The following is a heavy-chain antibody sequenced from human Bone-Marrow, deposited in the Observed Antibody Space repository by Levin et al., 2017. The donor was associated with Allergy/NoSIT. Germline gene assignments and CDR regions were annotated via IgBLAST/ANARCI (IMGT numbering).Heavy chain of an antibody. D-gene: IGHD1-26*01. J-gene: IGHJ5*02. CDR1: GGTFSTIS. Sequence: GGSLRLSCKASGGTFSTISITWVRQAPGHGLEWMGGIIPIFGSTDYAQKFQGRVTITADDSTGTAYMEVSSLTSEDTAVYYCARTMWQQSGGEWFDPWGQGTLVTVSS. V-gene: IGHV1-69*01. CDR3: ARTMWQQSGGEWFDP. CDR2: IIPIFGST.